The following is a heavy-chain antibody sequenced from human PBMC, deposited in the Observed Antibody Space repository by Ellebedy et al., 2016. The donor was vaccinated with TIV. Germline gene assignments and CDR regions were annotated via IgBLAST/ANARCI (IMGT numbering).Heavy chain of an antibody. CDR3: ARDPGEVQRRGAFDI. V-gene: IGHV3-74*01. J-gene: IGHJ3*02. Sequence: GGSLRLXXAASGFTFSSHSMHWVRQAPGKGLVWVSRMKGDGSSTSYADSVKGRFTISRDNAKNTLYLQISGLRAEDTALYSCARDPGEVQRRGAFDIWGQGTMVTVSS. CDR1: GFTFSSHS. D-gene: IGHD3-16*01. CDR2: MKGDGSST.